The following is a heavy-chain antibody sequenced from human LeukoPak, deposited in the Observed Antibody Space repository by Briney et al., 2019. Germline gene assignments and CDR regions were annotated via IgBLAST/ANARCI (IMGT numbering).Heavy chain of an antibody. J-gene: IGHJ5*02. CDR1: GGSISRYY. Sequence: PSETLSLTCTVSGGSISRYYWSWIRQPPGKGLEWIGYIYYSGSTNYNPSLKSRVTISVDTSKNQFSLKLSSVTAADTAVYYCARALGGYYDTGSWFDPWGQGTLVTVSS. CDR3: ARALGGYYDTGSWFDP. CDR2: IYYSGST. V-gene: IGHV4-59*01. D-gene: IGHD3-22*01.